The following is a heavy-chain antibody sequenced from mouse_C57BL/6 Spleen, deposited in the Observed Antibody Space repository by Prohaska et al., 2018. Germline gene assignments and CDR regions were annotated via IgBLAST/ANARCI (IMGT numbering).Heavy chain of an antibody. CDR1: GIDFRRYW. CDR3: ASTNWDWYFDV. J-gene: IGHJ1*03. D-gene: IGHD4-1*01. CDR2: RKPDSSTI. V-gene: IGHV4-1*01. Sequence: VKLLQSGGGLVQPGGSLPLSCSASGIDFRRYWMSWVRLAPVTGLEWIGERKPDSSTINYAPSLKDKFSISRDNAKNTLYLQRSKVRSEDTALYYCASTNWDWYFDVWGTGTTVTVSS.